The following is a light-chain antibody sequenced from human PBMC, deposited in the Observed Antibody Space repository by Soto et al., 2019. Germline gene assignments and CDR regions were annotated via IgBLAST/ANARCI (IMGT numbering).Light chain of an antibody. CDR1: QSVLYSANNKNC. V-gene: IGKV4-1*01. J-gene: IGKJ1*01. CDR2: WAS. CDR3: QQYYSTPRT. Sequence: DIVMTQSPDSLAVSLGERATINCKSSQSVLYSANNKNCLAWYQQKPGQPPKLLLYWASTRESGVPDRFSGSGSGTDFTLTISSLQAKDVAVYYCQQYYSTPRTFGQGTKVEIK.